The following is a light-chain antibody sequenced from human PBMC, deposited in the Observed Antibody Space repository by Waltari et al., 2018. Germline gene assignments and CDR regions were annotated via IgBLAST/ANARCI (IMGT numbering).Light chain of an antibody. CDR3: GSWDTSLNLGA. Sequence: QSLLTQPPSVSAAPGQTVTISCAGGNFNVRNHSVSWYQVFPGTAPRLLIYAVNKRPSGIPDRFSGSKSGTSATLEITGLQTGDEALYYCGSWDTSLNLGAFGGGTQLTVL. J-gene: IGLJ2*01. CDR2: AVN. CDR1: NFNVRNHS. V-gene: IGLV1-51*01.